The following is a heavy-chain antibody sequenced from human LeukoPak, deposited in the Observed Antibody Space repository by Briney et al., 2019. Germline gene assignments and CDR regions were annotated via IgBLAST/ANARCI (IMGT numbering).Heavy chain of an antibody. CDR3: ARLRADSSGSYYFDY. Sequence: GGSLRLSCEASAFIFSGHWLNWVRQTPGKGLEWVASIKEDGSERQYVDSVKGRFSISRDNTKGSLFLQLNSLRAEDTGVYYCARLRADSSGSYYFDYWGQGTLVTVSS. V-gene: IGHV3-7*03. CDR2: IKEDGSER. CDR1: AFIFSGHW. J-gene: IGHJ4*02. D-gene: IGHD3-22*01.